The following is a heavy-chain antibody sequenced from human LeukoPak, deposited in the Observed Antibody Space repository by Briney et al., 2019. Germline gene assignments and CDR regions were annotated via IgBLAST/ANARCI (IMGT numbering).Heavy chain of an antibody. D-gene: IGHD2-15*01. CDR1: GCSVSSCSYY. Sequence: SETLSLTCTVSGCSVSSCSYYWIWIRQPPGKGLEWSGYIYYSGSTNYNPSLKSRVTMSVDTSENQFSLKLSSVTAADTAVYYCARADCSGGSCYAFDIWGQGTMVTVSS. CDR2: IYYSGST. J-gene: IGHJ3*02. CDR3: ARADCSGGSCYAFDI. V-gene: IGHV4-61*01.